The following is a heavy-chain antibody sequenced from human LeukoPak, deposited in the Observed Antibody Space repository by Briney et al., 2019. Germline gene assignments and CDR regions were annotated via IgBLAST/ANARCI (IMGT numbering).Heavy chain of an antibody. CDR1: GGTFSSYA. D-gene: IGHD2-15*01. CDR3: ARESGYCSGGSCYRNWFDP. Sequence: ASVNVSCKASGGTFSSYAISWVRQAPGQGLEWMGRIIPILGIANHAQKFQGRVTITADKSTSTAYMEPSSLRSEDTAVYYCARESGYCSGGSCYRNWFDPWGQGTLVTVSS. J-gene: IGHJ5*02. V-gene: IGHV1-69*04. CDR2: IIPILGIA.